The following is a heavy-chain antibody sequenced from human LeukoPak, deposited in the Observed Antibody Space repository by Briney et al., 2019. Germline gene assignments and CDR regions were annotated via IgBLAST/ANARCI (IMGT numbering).Heavy chain of an antibody. Sequence: PGGSLRLFCAASGFTFSSYSMNWVRQAPGKGLEWVSSISSSSSYIYYADSVKGRFTISRDNAKNSLYLQMNSLRAEDTAVYYCARVVVPAAVYYYYYYMDVWGKGTTVTVSS. V-gene: IGHV3-21*01. J-gene: IGHJ6*03. CDR1: GFTFSSYS. CDR2: ISSSSSYI. D-gene: IGHD2-2*01. CDR3: ARVVVPAAVYYYYYYMDV.